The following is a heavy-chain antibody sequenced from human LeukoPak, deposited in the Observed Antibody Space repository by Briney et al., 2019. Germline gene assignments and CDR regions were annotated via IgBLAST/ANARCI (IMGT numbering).Heavy chain of an antibody. V-gene: IGHV3-74*01. J-gene: IGHJ4*02. CDR2: INTDGSST. CDR3: AKVTVWSVATFDY. CDR1: GFTFSSYW. Sequence: GESLKISCTGSGFTFSSYWMHWVRQAPGKGLVWVSRINTDGSSTSYADSVKGRFTISRDNSKNTLYLQMNSLRAEDTAVYYCAKVTVWSVATFDYWGQGTLVTVSS. D-gene: IGHD6-19*01.